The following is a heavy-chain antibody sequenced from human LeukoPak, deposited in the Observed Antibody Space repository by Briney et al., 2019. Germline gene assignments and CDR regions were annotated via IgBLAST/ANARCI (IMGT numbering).Heavy chain of an antibody. CDR1: GYSISSGYY. V-gene: IGHV4-38-2*02. CDR3: ARDGSLSGSYFDY. Sequence: SETLSLTCTVSGYSISSGYYWGWIRQPPGKGLEWIGSIYHSGSTYYNPSLKSRVTISVDTSKNQFSLKLSSVTAADTAMYYCARDGSLSGSYFDYWGQGTLVTVSS. D-gene: IGHD1-26*01. J-gene: IGHJ4*02. CDR2: IYHSGST.